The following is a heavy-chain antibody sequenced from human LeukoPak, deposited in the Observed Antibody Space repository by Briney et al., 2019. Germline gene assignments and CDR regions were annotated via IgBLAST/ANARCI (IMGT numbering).Heavy chain of an antibody. V-gene: IGHV3-33*01. CDR1: GFTFSSYG. CDR2: IWYDGSNK. D-gene: IGHD6-13*01. Sequence: GGSLRLSCAASGFTFSSYGMHWVRQAPGKGLEWVAVIWYDGSNKYYADSVKGRFTISRDNSKNTLYLQMNSLRAEDTAVYYCARDPQIAAADYYFDYWGQGTLVTVSS. J-gene: IGHJ4*02. CDR3: ARDPQIAAADYYFDY.